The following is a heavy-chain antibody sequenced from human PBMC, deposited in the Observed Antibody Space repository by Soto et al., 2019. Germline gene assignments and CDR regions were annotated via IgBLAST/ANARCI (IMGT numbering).Heavy chain of an antibody. V-gene: IGHV1-69*13. Sequence: SVKVSCKASGGTFSSYAISWVRQAPGQGLEWMGGIIPIFGTANYAQKFQGRVTITADESTSTAYMELSSLRSEDTAVYYCASFDSSGHPSDFDIWGQGTMITF. CDR1: GGTFSSYA. D-gene: IGHD3-22*01. CDR2: IIPIFGTA. J-gene: IGHJ3*02. CDR3: ASFDSSGHPSDFDI.